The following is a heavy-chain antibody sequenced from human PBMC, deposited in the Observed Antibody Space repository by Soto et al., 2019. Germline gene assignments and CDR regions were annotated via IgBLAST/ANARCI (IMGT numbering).Heavy chain of an antibody. CDR3: ARDEYSNRWYLAY. D-gene: IGHD6-6*01. Sequence: GASVKVSCKASGYTFNNSGISWVRQAPGQGLEWMGWISGHDGNTNYAQKLQGRVTMTTDTSTSTAYMELRSLRSDDTAVYYCARDEYSNRWYLAYWGQGTLVTVSS. V-gene: IGHV1-18*01. CDR2: ISGHDGNT. CDR1: GYTFNNSG. J-gene: IGHJ4*02.